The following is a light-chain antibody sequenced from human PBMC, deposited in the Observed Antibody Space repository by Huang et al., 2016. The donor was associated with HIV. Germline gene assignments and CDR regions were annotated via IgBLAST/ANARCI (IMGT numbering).Light chain of an antibody. V-gene: IGKV3-15*01. J-gene: IGKJ4*01. CDR1: QSVSSN. Sequence: EIVMTQSPVTLSVSPGERATLSCRASQSVSSNLAWYQQKFGQAPRLLIYGASTRATGIPARFSGSGSGTEFTLTISSLQSEDFVVYYCQQYNNWPPLTFGGGTKVEIK. CDR3: QQYNNWPPLT. CDR2: GAS.